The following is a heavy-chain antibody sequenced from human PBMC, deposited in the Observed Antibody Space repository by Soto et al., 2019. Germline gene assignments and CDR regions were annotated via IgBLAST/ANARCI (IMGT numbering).Heavy chain of an antibody. V-gene: IGHV1-18*01. CDR1: GYSFINYG. D-gene: IGHD3-16*01. Sequence: ASVQVSCKTSGYSFINYGISWVRQAPGQGLEWMGWISAIDGNTDYAQNLQDRVIMTRDTSTNTAYMELTSLRSDDTAVYYCGRGNPGGYVDYWGQGTLVTVSS. CDR3: GRGNPGGYVDY. CDR2: ISAIDGNT. J-gene: IGHJ4*02.